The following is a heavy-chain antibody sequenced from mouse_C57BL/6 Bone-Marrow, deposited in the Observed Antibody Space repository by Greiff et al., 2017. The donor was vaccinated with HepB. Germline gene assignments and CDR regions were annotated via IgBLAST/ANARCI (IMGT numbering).Heavy chain of an antibody. J-gene: IGHJ2*01. CDR1: GFTFTDYY. CDR2: IRNKANGYTT. V-gene: IGHV7-3*01. Sequence: EVNVVESGGGLVQPGGSLSLSCAASGFTFTDYYMSWVRQPPGKALEWLGFIRNKANGYTTEYSASVKGRFTISRDNSQSILYLQMNALRAEDSATYYCARSHYDLDYWGQGTTLTVSS. CDR3: ARSHYDLDY. D-gene: IGHD1-2*01.